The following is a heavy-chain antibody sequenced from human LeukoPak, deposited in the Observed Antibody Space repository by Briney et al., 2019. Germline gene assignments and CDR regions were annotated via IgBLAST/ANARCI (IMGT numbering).Heavy chain of an antibody. CDR3: ARDMVLPRRATTNYYYYYGMDV. CDR1: GGSFSGYY. V-gene: IGHV4-34*09. Sequence: TLSLTCAVYGGSFSGYYWSWIRQPPGKGLEWIGEINHSGSTNYNPSLKSRVTISVDTSKNQFSLKLSSVTAADTAVYYCARDMVLPRRATTNYYYYYGMDVWGQGTTVTVSS. D-gene: IGHD3-10*01. J-gene: IGHJ6*02. CDR2: INHSGST.